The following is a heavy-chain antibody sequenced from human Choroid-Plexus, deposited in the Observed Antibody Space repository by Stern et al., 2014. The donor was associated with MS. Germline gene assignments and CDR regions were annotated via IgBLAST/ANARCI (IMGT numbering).Heavy chain of an antibody. Sequence: VQLVESGGGVVQPGRPLRLSCVASGFTFGSCAMHWVRQAPGKGLEWGAGVSYDGSNTYYADSVKGRFTISRDNSQNTLYMQMSSLRPEDTAVYYCAKDRQYLTYFFDHWGQGSLVTVSS. CDR1: GFTFGSCA. J-gene: IGHJ5*02. CDR2: VSYDGSNT. V-gene: IGHV3-30*18. D-gene: IGHD2/OR15-2a*01. CDR3: AKDRQYLTYFFDH.